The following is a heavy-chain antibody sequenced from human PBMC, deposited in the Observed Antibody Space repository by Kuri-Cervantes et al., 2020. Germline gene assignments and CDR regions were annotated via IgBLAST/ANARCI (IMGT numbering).Heavy chain of an antibody. V-gene: IGHV3-23*01. D-gene: IGHD4-17*01. CDR2: ISGSGGST. CDR1: GFTFSSYA. Sequence: GGSLRLSCAASGFTFSSYAMSWVRQTPGKGLEWVSAISGSGGSTYYADSVKGRFTISRDNSKNTLYLQMNSLRAEDTAVYYCAAVEDYGDYLRDYWGQGTLVTVSS. J-gene: IGHJ4*02. CDR3: AAVEDYGDYLRDY.